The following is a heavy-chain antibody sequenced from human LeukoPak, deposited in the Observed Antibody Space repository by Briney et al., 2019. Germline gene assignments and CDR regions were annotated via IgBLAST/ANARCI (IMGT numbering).Heavy chain of an antibody. CDR3: TFVGTSTTVY. CDR2: ISDSGSST. J-gene: IGHJ4*02. CDR1: GFTFSDYN. V-gene: IGHV3-48*02. D-gene: IGHD1-26*01. Sequence: GGSLRLSCAASGFTFSDYNMNWVRQAPGKGLEWISYISDSGSSTYDADSVRGRFTISRDNAKKSLYLQMNSLRDEDAAVYYCTFVGTSTTVYWGQGTLVTVSP.